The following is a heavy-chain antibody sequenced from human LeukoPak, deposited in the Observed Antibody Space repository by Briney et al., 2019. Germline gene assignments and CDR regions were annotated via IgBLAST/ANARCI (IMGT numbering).Heavy chain of an antibody. J-gene: IGHJ4*02. Sequence: GGSLRLSCEASGFTFSNYAMSWVRQAPGKGLEWVSATSGSGGSTYYADSVRGRFTISRDNAKNSLYLQMNSLRAEDTAVYYCSRQTGTWDFDYWGQGTLVTVSS. CDR2: TSGSGGST. CDR1: GFTFSNYA. V-gene: IGHV3-23*01. CDR3: SRQTGTWDFDY. D-gene: IGHD3-10*01.